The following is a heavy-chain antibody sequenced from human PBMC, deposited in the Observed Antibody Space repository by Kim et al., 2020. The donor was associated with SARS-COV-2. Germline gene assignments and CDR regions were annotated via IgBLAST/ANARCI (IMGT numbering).Heavy chain of an antibody. CDR2: IYYSGST. D-gene: IGHD6-13*01. Sequence: SETLSLTCTVSGGSISSSSYYWGWIRQPPGKGLEWIGSIYYSGSTYYNPSLKSRVTISVDTSKNQFSLKLSSVTAADTAVYYCARVGRIAAAGPDYCGQGTLVTVSS. CDR3: ARVGRIAAAGPDY. CDR1: GGSISSSSYY. V-gene: IGHV4-39*07. J-gene: IGHJ4*02.